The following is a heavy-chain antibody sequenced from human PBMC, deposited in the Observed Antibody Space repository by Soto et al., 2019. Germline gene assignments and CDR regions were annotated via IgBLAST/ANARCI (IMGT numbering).Heavy chain of an antibody. CDR2: IYTSGST. D-gene: IGHD6-13*01. V-gene: IGHV4-4*07. CDR3: ARESTVAGTDNWFDS. J-gene: IGHJ5*01. Sequence: SETLSLTCTFSCAFIIGYYWSWIRQPAGKGLEWIGRIYTSGSTKYSPSLKSRATMSVDTSKKQFSLKLNSVTAADAAVYYCARESTVAGTDNWFDSWGQGTLVTVSS. CDR1: CAFIIGYY.